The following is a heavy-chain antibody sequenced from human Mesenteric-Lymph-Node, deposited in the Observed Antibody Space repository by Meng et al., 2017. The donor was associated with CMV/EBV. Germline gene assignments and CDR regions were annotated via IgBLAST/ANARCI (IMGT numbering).Heavy chain of an antibody. CDR3: DSYDSSPRWYFHR. V-gene: IGHV1-2*02. CDR2: INPNSGGT. Sequence: ASVKVSCKASGYTFTGYYMHWVRQAPGQGLEWMGWINPNSGGTNYAQKFQGRVTMTRDTSISTAYMELSSLRSEDTAVYYCDSYDSSPRWYFHRWGQGTLVTVSS. D-gene: IGHD3-22*01. CDR1: GYTFTGYY. J-gene: IGHJ1*01.